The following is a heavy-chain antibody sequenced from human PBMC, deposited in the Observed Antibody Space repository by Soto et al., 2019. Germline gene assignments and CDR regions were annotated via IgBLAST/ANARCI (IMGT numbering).Heavy chain of an antibody. D-gene: IGHD2-8*01. V-gene: IGHV3-64*01. CDR3: ARDRCTNGVCYAPSDE. CDR2: ISSNGRST. Sequence: EVKLVESGGGLVQPGGSLRLSCATSGFIFSTYAMHWVRQAPGKGLEYVSAISSNGRSTYYANSVKGRFTISRDNTKNTLDLQMDTLRAADMAVYYCARDRCTNGVCYAPSDEWGQGTLVTVSS. CDR1: GFIFSTYA. J-gene: IGHJ1*01.